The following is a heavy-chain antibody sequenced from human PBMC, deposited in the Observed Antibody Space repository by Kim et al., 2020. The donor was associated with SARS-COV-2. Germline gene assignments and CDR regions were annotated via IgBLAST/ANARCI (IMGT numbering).Heavy chain of an antibody. Sequence: GGSLRLSCAASGFTFSGSAMHWVRQASGKGLEWVGRIRSKANSYATAYAASVKGRFTISRDDSKNTAYLQMNSLKTEDTAVYYCTRFFGSSDYYYGMDVWGQGTTVTVSS. CDR1: GFTFSGSA. V-gene: IGHV3-73*01. CDR3: TRFFGSSDYYYGMDV. J-gene: IGHJ6*02. CDR2: IRSKANSYAT. D-gene: IGHD3-10*01.